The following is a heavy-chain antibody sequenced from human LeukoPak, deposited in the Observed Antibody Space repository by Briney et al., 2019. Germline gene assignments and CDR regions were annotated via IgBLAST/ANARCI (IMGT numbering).Heavy chain of an antibody. CDR1: GGSISSYY. D-gene: IGHD3-10*01. CDR2: IYYSGST. CDR3: ARAEDTSVRGVPYIFDY. J-gene: IGHJ4*02. Sequence: SETLSLTCTVSGGSISSYYWSWIRQPPGQGLEWIGYIYYSGSTNYNPSLKSRVTISVDTSKNQFSLKLSSVTAADTAVYYCARAEDTSVRGVPYIFDYWGQGTLVTVPS. V-gene: IGHV4-59*01.